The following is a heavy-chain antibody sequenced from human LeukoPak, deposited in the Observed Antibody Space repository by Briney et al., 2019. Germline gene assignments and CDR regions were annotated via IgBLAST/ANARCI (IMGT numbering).Heavy chain of an antibody. CDR1: GFIVSSSY. J-gene: IGHJ4*02. D-gene: IGHD6-19*01. V-gene: IGHV3-53*01. Sequence: GGSLRLSCAASGFIVSSSYMGWVRQAPGKGLEWVSYIYSDGRTFYADSVKGRFTTSRDSSKNTLDFQMNSLRAEDTAVYYCAREADGSAWLLGPHWGQGTLVTVSS. CDR2: IYSDGRT. CDR3: AREADGSAWLLGPH.